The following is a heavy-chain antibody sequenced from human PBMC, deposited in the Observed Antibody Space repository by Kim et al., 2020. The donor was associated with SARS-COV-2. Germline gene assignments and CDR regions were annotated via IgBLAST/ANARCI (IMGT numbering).Heavy chain of an antibody. Sequence: GGSLRLSCAASGFTFSSYSMNCVRQAPGKGLEWVSSISSSSSYIYYADSVKGRFTIAREHAKNSLYLQMNSLRAEDTAVYYCARGLAAAGTAVGSYYYYGVDVWGQGTTVTVSS. CDR3: ARGLAAAGTAVGSYYYYGVDV. CDR1: GFTFSSYS. D-gene: IGHD6-13*01. CDR2: ISSSSSYI. V-gene: IGHV3-21*01. J-gene: IGHJ6*02.